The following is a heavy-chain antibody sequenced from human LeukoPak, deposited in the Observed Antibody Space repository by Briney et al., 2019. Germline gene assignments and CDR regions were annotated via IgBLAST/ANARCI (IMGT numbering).Heavy chain of an antibody. J-gene: IGHJ6*02. D-gene: IGHD4-23*01. CDR3: ARHRPRWILDV. V-gene: IGHV3-21*01. Sequence: GGSLRLSCAASGFTFSNYKMNWVRQAPGKGLEWVSSISSSSSYIYYGDSVKGRFTISRDKAKNSLFLQTNSLRAEDTAVYFCARHRPRWILDVWGQGTTVTVCS. CDR1: GFTFSNYK. CDR2: ISSSSSYI.